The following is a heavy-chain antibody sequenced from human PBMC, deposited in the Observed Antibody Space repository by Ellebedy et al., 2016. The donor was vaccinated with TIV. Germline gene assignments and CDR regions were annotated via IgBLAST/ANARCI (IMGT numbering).Heavy chain of an antibody. Sequence: SETLSLXCTVSGGSISTYYWSWIRQPPGKGLEWIGYIYYSGSTNYNPSLKSRVTISVDTSKNQFSLKLSPVTAADSAVYYCVRSEGYAMDVWGQGTTVTVSS. CDR2: IYYSGST. J-gene: IGHJ6*02. V-gene: IGHV4-59*01. CDR1: GGSISTYY. CDR3: VRSEGYAMDV.